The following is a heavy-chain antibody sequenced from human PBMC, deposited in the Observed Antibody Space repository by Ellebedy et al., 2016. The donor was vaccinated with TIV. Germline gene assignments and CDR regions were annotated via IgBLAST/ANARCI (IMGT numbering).Heavy chain of an antibody. CDR2: ISGYNGNT. V-gene: IGHV1-18*04. CDR1: GYTFINYG. J-gene: IGHJ4*02. D-gene: IGHD6-13*01. Sequence: ASVKVSCKASGYTFINYGFSWVRQAPGQGLELMGWISGYNGNTNYAQKFQGRVTMTTDTSTSTAYMELRSLRSDDTVVYYCARLSVSHSSNLDYWGQGTLVTVSS. CDR3: ARLSVSHSSNLDY.